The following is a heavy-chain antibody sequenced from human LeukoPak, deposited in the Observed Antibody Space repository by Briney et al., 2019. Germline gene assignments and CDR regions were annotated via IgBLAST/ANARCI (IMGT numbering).Heavy chain of an antibody. J-gene: IGHJ4*02. D-gene: IGHD5-18*01. Sequence: RGSLRLSCAASGFTFSTCATSWVRQPPGKGREWVSAVSDDGAKTWYADSVKGRFTISRDNSKNTVSLRRTNLRADDTARYYCVKEERGYSYGDYWGQGTLVTVSS. CDR1: GFTFSTCA. CDR2: VSDDGAKT. CDR3: VKEERGYSYGDY. V-gene: IGHV3-23*01.